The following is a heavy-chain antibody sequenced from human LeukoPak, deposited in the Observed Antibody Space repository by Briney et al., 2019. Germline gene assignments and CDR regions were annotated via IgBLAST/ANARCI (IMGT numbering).Heavy chain of an antibody. J-gene: IGHJ1*01. CDR1: GGSISSHY. V-gene: IGHV4-59*11. D-gene: IGHD6-19*01. CDR2: IYYSGST. Sequence: SETLSLTCTVSGGSISSHYWSWIRQPPGKGLEWIGCIYYSGSTNYNPSLKSRVTISVDTSKNHFSLKLSSLTAADTAVYYCARDGSGSNFQHWGQGTLVTVSS. CDR3: ARDGSGSNFQH.